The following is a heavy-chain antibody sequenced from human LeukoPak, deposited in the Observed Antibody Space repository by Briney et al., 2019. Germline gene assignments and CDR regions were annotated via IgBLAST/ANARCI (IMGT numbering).Heavy chain of an antibody. CDR2: ISGSGGSP. D-gene: IGHD2-2*01. Sequence: GGSLRLSCAASGFTFSSYAMSWVRQAPGKGLESVSAISGSGGSPYYADSVKGRFTISRDNSKNMLYLQMNSLRAEDTAMDYCVGYCSSTSCYTTMWYWGQGTLVTVSS. J-gene: IGHJ4*02. V-gene: IGHV3-23*01. CDR1: GFTFSSYA. CDR3: VGYCSSTSCYTTMWY.